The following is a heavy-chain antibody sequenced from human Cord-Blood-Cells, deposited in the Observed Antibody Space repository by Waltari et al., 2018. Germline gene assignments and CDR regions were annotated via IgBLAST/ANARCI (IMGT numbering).Heavy chain of an antibody. V-gene: IGHV1-69*08. CDR1: GGTSSSYT. CDR2: IIPILGIA. Sequence: QVRLVQSGAEVKKPRSSLKVSCKASGGTSSSYTISWVRQAPGQGLEWMGRIIPILGIANYAQKFQSRGTITADKSTSTAYMELSSLRSEDTAVYYCARDEGGYCGGDCYSRWGQGTLVTVSS. J-gene: IGHJ4*02. CDR3: ARDEGGYCGGDCYSR. D-gene: IGHD2-21*01.